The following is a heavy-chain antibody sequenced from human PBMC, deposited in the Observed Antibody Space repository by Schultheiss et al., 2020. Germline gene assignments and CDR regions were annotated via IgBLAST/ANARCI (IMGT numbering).Heavy chain of an antibody. CDR3: AKLSGRTSNY. J-gene: IGHJ4*02. CDR2: LSGGADST. V-gene: IGHV3-23*01. Sequence: GGSLRLSCAASGFTFKTYAMSWVRQAPGKGLEWVAALSGGADSTYFADSVKGRFTISRDNSKNTLYLQMNSLRAEDTAVYYCAKLSGRTSNYWGQGTLVTVSS. CDR1: GFTFKTYA. D-gene: IGHD1-26*01.